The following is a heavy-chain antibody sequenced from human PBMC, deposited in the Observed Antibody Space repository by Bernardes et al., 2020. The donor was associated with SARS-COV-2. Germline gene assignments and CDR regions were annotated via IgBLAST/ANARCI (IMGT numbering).Heavy chain of an antibody. D-gene: IGHD3-10*01. J-gene: IGHJ4*02. CDR2: ISSSSSYI. CDR3: ARDGGYYGSGSLYYFDY. CDR1: GFIFSSYS. Sequence: GGSLRLSCAASGFIFSSYSMNWVRQAPGKGLEWVSSISSSSSYIYYADSVKGRFTISRDNAKNSLYLQMNSLRAEDTAVYYCARDGGYYGSGSLYYFDYWGQGTLVTVSS. V-gene: IGHV3-21*01.